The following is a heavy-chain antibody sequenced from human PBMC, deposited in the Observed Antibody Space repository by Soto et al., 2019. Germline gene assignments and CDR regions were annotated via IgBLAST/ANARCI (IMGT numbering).Heavy chain of an antibody. D-gene: IGHD4-17*01. CDR3: ARGVGDDYGDVFDY. V-gene: IGHV4-34*01. J-gene: IGHJ4*02. CDR1: GGSFSGYY. CDR2: INHSGST. Sequence: SETLSLTCAVYGGSFSGYYWSWIRQPPGKVLEWIGEINHSGSTNYNPSLKSRVTISVDTSKNQFSLKLSSVTAADTAVYYCARGVGDDYGDVFDYWGQGTLVTVSS.